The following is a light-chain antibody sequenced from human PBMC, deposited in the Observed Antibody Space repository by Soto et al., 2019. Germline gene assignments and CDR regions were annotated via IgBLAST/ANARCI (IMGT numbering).Light chain of an antibody. J-gene: IGKJ1*01. V-gene: IGKV3-20*01. CDR3: QQYDSSPWP. CDR2: GAS. Sequence: EIVLTQSPGTLSLSPGERATLSCRASQSISSNYLAWYQQKPGQAPRLLIYGASSRATGIPDRFSGSGSGTDFTLTISRLEAEDLAVYYCQQYDSSPWPVGQGTRVEIK. CDR1: QSISSNY.